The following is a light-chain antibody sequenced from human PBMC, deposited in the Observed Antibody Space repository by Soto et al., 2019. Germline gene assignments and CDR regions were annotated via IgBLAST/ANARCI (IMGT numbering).Light chain of an antibody. V-gene: IGKV1-5*03. CDR3: QQYHIYSGT. CDR2: KAS. CDR1: QTIDSW. Sequence: DIQITQSPSTLSASVGDRVTITCRASQTIDSWLAWYQQRPGKPPNLLIYKASTLESGAPSRFSGSGSGTEFTLTINSLQPDDFATYYCQQYHIYSGTFGQGTKVDIK. J-gene: IGKJ1*01.